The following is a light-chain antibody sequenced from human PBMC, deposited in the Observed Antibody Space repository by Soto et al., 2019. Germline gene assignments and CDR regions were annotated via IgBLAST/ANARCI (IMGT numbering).Light chain of an antibody. CDR2: GAS. V-gene: IGKV3-20*01. CDR3: QKYGSSPWT. J-gene: IGKJ1*01. Sequence: EIVLTQSPGTLSLSPGERATLSCRASQSVSSSHLAWYQQKPGQAPRLLIYGASSRATGIPDRFSGSGSGTDFTLTISRLDPEDFAVYYCQKYGSSPWTFGQGTKV. CDR1: QSVSSSH.